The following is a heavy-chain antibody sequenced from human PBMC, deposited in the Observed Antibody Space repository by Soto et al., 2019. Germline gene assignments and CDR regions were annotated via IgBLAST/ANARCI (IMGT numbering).Heavy chain of an antibody. V-gene: IGHV3-21*01. CDR2: ISSSSSYI. CDR3: ASRIEMATSLEY. D-gene: IGHD5-12*01. J-gene: IGHJ4*02. Sequence: GGSLRLSCAASGFTFSSYSMNWVRQAPGKGLEWVSSISSSSSYIYYADSVKGRFTISRDNAKNSPYLQMNSLRAEDTAVYYCASRIEMATSLEYWGQGTLVTVSS. CDR1: GFTFSSYS.